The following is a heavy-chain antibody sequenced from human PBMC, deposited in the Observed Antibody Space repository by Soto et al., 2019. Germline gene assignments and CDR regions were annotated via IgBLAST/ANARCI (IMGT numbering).Heavy chain of an antibody. J-gene: IGHJ6*03. CDR1: GYSFTNYG. CDR3: ARDRGVAPPVAGNTHYYYYMDV. CDR2: ISAYNGNT. D-gene: IGHD6-19*01. V-gene: IGHV1-18*01. Sequence: QAQLVQSGVEVKKPGASVKVSCKASGYSFTNYGITWVRQAPGQGFEWMGWISAYNGNTNYAQKFQGRVTMTTNASKSTAYLELRSLRSDDTALYYCARDRGVAPPVAGNTHYYYYMDVWGKGTTVTVSS.